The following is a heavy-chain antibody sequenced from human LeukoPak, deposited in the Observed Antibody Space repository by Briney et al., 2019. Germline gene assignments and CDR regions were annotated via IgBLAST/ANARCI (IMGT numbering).Heavy chain of an antibody. V-gene: IGHV1-69*04. CDR1: GYTFTGYY. CDR2: IIPILGIA. D-gene: IGHD6-19*01. Sequence: ASVKVSCKASGYTFTGYYMHWVRQAPGQGLEWMGRIIPILGIANYAQKFQGRVTITTDESTSTAYMELSSLRSEDTAVYYCARDFNSSGWYGVDYWGQGTLVTVSS. J-gene: IGHJ4*02. CDR3: ARDFNSSGWYGVDY.